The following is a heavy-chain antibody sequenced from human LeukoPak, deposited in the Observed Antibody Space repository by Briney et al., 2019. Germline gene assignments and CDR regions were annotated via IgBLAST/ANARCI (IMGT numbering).Heavy chain of an antibody. Sequence: SGPTLVNPTQTLTLTCTFSGFSLSTSGVGVGWIRQPPGKALEWLALIYWDDDKRFSPSPKSRLTITKDTSKNQVVLTMANMDPVDTATYYCAHKPLYGDYRLDWFDPWGQGTLVTVSS. CDR2: IYWDDDK. CDR3: AHKPLYGDYRLDWFDP. V-gene: IGHV2-5*02. CDR1: GFSLSTSGVG. J-gene: IGHJ5*02. D-gene: IGHD4-17*01.